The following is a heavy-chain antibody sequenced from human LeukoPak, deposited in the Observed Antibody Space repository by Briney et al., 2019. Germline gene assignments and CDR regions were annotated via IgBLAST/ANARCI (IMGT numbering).Heavy chain of an antibody. CDR3: SKDHRFYFDFLTGYAFDY. CDR1: GFTFSSYW. J-gene: IGHJ4*02. D-gene: IGHD3-9*01. V-gene: IGHV3-7*03. Sequence: GGSLRLPCAASGFTFSSYWMSWARQAPGNGLEWVANIKQDGSEKYYVDSVKGRFTISRDNAKNSSYLQMNSLIAEDTAVYYFSKDHRFYFDFLTGYAFDYWGQGTLVTVSS. CDR2: IKQDGSEK.